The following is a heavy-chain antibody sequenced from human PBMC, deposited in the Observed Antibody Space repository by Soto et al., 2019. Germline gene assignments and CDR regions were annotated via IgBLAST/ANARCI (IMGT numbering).Heavy chain of an antibody. CDR2: IWYDGSNK. D-gene: IGHD6-19*01. CDR3: VGDSGWLFDS. CDR1: GFTFSSYG. J-gene: IGHJ4*02. Sequence: QVQLVESGGGVVQPGRSLRLSCAASGFTFSSYGMHWVRQAPGKGLEWVAVIWYDGSNKYYADSVKGRFTISRDDSKNTVCLRMSSRGAEDTAVYFCVGDSGWLFDSWGQGTLVTVSS. V-gene: IGHV3-33*01.